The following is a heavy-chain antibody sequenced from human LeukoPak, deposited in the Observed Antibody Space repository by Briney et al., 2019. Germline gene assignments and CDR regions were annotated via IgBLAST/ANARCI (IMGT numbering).Heavy chain of an antibody. D-gene: IGHD6-19*01. CDR1: GFTFSSYG. V-gene: IGHV3-33*01. CDR3: ASVTGSNSSGWYFNYYYYYMDV. J-gene: IGHJ6*03. CDR2: IWYDGSNK. Sequence: GGSLRLSCAASGFTFSSYGMHWVRQPPGKGLEWVAVIWYDGSNKYYADSVKGRFTISRDNSKNTLYLQMNSLRAEDTAVYYCASVTGSNSSGWYFNYYYYYMDVWGKGTTVTVSS.